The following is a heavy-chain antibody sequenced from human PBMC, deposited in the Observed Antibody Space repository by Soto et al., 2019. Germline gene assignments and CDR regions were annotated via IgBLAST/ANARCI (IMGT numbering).Heavy chain of an antibody. CDR3: ARDRRHYGMDV. J-gene: IGHJ6*02. V-gene: IGHV4-30-4*01. CDR2: IYYSGST. Sequence: PSETLSLTCTVSGGSISSGDYYWSWIRQPPGQGLEWIGYIYYSGSTYYNPSLKSRVTISVDTSKNQFPRKLSAVTAADAAVYYCARDRRHYGMDVWGQGTTVTVSS. CDR1: GGSISSGDYY.